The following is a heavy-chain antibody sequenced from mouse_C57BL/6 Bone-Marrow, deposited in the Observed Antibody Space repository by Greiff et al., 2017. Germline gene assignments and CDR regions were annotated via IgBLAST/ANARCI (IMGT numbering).Heavy chain of an antibody. V-gene: IGHV1-69*01. CDR3: ATGDYDGSWFAY. Sequence: VQLPQPGAELVMPGASVKLSCKASGYTFTSSWMPWVKPRPGQGLDWIGEIDPSDRYTNYNQTFQGKSTLTVVKSSRTAYMQLSSLTSEDSAVYYCATGDYDGSWFAYWGQGTLVTVSA. D-gene: IGHD2-4*01. CDR2: IDPSDRYT. J-gene: IGHJ3*01. CDR1: GYTFTSSW.